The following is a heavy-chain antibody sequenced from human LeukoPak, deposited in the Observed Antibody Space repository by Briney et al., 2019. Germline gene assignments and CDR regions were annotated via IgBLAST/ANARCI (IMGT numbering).Heavy chain of an antibody. J-gene: IGHJ5*02. Sequence: SETLSLTCAVYGGSFSGYYWGWIRQPPGKGLEWIGSIYYSGSTYYNPSLKSRVTISVDTSKNQFSLKLSSVTAADTAVYYCATPNYDSSGYNWFDPWGQGTLVTVSS. CDR2: IYYSGST. V-gene: IGHV4-39*01. CDR3: ATPNYDSSGYNWFDP. D-gene: IGHD3-22*01. CDR1: GGSFSGYY.